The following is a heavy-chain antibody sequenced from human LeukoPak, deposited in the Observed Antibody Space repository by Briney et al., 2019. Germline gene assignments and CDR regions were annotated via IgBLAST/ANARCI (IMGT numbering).Heavy chain of an antibody. CDR3: ARVAPHRRLSSGWYYFDY. Sequence: ASVKVSCKASGYTFTVYSMHWVRQAPGQGLEWMGWISGYNGNTKYAQKLQGRVTMTTDTSTSTAYMELRSLRPDDTAVYYCARVAPHRRLSSGWYYFDYWGQGTLVTVSS. J-gene: IGHJ4*02. CDR1: GYTFTVYS. CDR2: ISGYNGNT. V-gene: IGHV1-18*04. D-gene: IGHD6-19*01.